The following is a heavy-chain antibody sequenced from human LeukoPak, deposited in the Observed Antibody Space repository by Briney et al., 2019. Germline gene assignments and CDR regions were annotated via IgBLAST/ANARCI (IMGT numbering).Heavy chain of an antibody. V-gene: IGHV3-23*01. CDR1: GFTLSSSA. Sequence: GGSLRLSCAASGFTLSSSAVSWVRQAPGKGLEWLSTIDGGGGATYYADSVTGRFTISSDTSQNTLYLQMNSLKIEDTAVYYCAKANPTPRGVNFDYGGEGTLVTVSS. CDR2: IDGGGGAT. J-gene: IGHJ4*02. D-gene: IGHD3-10*01. CDR3: AKANPTPRGVNFDY.